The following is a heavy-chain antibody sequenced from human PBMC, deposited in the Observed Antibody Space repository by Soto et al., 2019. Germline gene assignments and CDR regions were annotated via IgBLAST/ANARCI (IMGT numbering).Heavy chain of an antibody. Sequence: GGSLRLSCAASGFTFSDYYMSWIRQAPGKGLEGGSYISSSGSTIYYADSVKGRFTISRENAKNSLYLQMNSMRAEDTAVYYCARDYSGRYQSSDDAFDIWPQGTMVTVS. J-gene: IGHJ3*02. CDR3: ARDYSGRYQSSDDAFDI. CDR2: ISSSGSTI. V-gene: IGHV3-11*01. CDR1: GFTFSDYY. D-gene: IGHD1-26*01.